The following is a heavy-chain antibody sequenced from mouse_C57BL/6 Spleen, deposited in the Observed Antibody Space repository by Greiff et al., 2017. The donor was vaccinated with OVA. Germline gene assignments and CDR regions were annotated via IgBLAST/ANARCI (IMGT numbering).Heavy chain of an antibody. CDR1: GYTFTDYE. CDR3: TRGGYYDY. Sequence: ESGAELVRPGASVTLSCKASGYTFTDYEMHWVKQTPVHGLEWIGAIDPETGGTAYNQKFKGKAILTADKSSSTAYMELRSLTSEDSAVYYCTRGGYYDYWGQGTTLTVSS. V-gene: IGHV1-15*01. D-gene: IGHD2-3*01. CDR2: IDPETGGT. J-gene: IGHJ2*01.